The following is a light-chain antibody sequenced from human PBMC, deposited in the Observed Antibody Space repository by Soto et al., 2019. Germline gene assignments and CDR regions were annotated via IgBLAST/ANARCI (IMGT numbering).Light chain of an antibody. CDR1: QSVSSSSY. CDR3: RQYGSSPSYT. CDR2: GAS. V-gene: IGKV3-20*01. J-gene: IGKJ2*01. Sequence: EIVLTQSPGTLSLSPGERATLSCRASQSVSSSSYLAWYQQKPGQAPRLLIYGASSRATGIPDRFSGSGSAPDFTLTISRLEPEDSAAYYCRQYGSSPSYTFGQGTKLEIK.